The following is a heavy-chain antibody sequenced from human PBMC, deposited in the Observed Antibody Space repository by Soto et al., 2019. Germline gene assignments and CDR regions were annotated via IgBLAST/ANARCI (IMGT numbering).Heavy chain of an antibody. Sequence: QVQLVQSGAEVKKPGSSVKVSCKASGGTFSSYAISWVRQAPGQGLEWMGGIIPIFGTANYAQKFQGRVTITADESTSAAYMELSSLRSEDTAVYYCARDWVWNTARYNWFDPWGQGTLVTVSS. J-gene: IGHJ5*02. V-gene: IGHV1-69*12. CDR2: IIPIFGTA. CDR3: ARDWVWNTARYNWFDP. CDR1: GGTFSSYA. D-gene: IGHD1-1*01.